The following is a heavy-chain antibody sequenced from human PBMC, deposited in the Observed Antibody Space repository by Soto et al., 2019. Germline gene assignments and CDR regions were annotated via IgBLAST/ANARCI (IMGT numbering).Heavy chain of an antibody. J-gene: IGHJ4*02. CDR1: GFTFSRYW. CDR3: VRDDFSFDY. D-gene: IGHD4-4*01. V-gene: IGHV3-74*01. Sequence: GGSLRLSCAASGFTFSRYWMNWVRQTPGKGLVWVSRIDSDGTDTDYADSVKGRSTISRDNAKNTLYLQMNGLRAEDTAVYYCVRDDFSFDYWGQGTLVTVS. CDR2: IDSDGTDT.